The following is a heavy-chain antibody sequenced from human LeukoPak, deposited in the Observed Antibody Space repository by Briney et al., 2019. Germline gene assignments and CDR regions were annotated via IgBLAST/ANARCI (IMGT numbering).Heavy chain of an antibody. J-gene: IGHJ3*02. CDR1: GFTFSSYW. CDR2: ISYDGSNK. D-gene: IGHD2-8*01. Sequence: PGGSLRLSCAASGFTFSSYWMSWVRQAPGKGLEWVAVISYDGSNKYYADSVKGRFTISRDNSKNTLYLQMNSLRAEDTAVYYCARWGLTQVGVFDAFDIWGQGTMVTVSS. CDR3: ARWGLTQVGVFDAFDI. V-gene: IGHV3-30-3*01.